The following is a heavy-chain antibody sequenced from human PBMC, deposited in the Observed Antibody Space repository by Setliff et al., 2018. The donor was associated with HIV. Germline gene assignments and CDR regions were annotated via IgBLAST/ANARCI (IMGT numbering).Heavy chain of an antibody. CDR1: GDTFTRST. CDR3: AGPRGDEAFDV. D-gene: IGHD3-10*01. Sequence: SVKVSCKASGDTFTRSTYTWVRRAPGQGLEWMGQIISILDITSYTQKLQGRVSITADKSTSTFYMELSDLTSADTAVYYCAGPRGDEAFDVWGQGTKVTVSS. J-gene: IGHJ3*01. CDR2: IISILDIT. V-gene: IGHV1-69*02.